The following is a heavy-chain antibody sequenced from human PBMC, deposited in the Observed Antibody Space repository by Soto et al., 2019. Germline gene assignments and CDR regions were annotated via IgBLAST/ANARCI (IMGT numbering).Heavy chain of an antibody. CDR2: IDPRDSYV. V-gene: IGHV5-10-1*01. Sequence: GESLKISCTGFGYTFTTFWISWVRQMPGKGLEWMGRIDPRDSYVNYSPSFQGHVTISVDKSINTAYLQWGSLKASDTAMYYCAIIYCTTATCDSWFDPWGQGTQVTVSS. J-gene: IGHJ5*02. CDR3: AIIYCTTATCDSWFDP. CDR1: GYTFTTFW. D-gene: IGHD2-2*01.